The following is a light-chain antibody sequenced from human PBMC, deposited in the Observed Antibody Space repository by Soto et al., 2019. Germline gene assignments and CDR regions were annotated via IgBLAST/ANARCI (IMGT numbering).Light chain of an antibody. V-gene: IGKV3-15*01. J-gene: IGKJ1*01. CDR1: QSVSSK. Sequence: EIVMTQSPATLSVSPGERATLSCRASQSVSSKLAWYQQKPGQGPRLLIYGAYTRATGIPARFSGSGSGTEFTLTISSLQSEDFAVYYCQHYSNWLWTFGQRTKVESK. CDR2: GAY. CDR3: QHYSNWLWT.